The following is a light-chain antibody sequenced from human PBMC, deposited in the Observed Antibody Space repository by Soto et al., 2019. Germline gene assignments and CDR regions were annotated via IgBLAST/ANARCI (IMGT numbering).Light chain of an antibody. Sequence: QSALTQPASVSGSPGQSITISCTGTSGDVGTYDLVSWYQHHPGAAPKLMVYEATRRPSEISNRFSGSKSGNTASLTIAGIHTEHEADYVCTSYTGSNTLEVFRPGIKLSVL. CDR1: SGDVGTYDL. CDR3: TSYTGSNTLEV. V-gene: IGLV2-14*02. CDR2: EAT. J-gene: IGLJ1*01.